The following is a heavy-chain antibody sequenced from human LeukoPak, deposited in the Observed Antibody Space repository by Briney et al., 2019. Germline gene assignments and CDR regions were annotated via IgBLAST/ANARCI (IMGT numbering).Heavy chain of an antibody. CDR1: GGSFTKYY. V-gene: IGHV4-34*01. D-gene: IGHD6-25*01. CDR3: ARSGFLD. Sequence: SETLSLTCGVSGGSFTKYYWSWIRQPPGKGLEWIGEINRSGSTNYNPSLKSRVTISEDTSKNQFSLKLTSVTAADTAVYFCARSGFLDWGQGTLVTVSS. J-gene: IGHJ4*02. CDR2: INRSGST.